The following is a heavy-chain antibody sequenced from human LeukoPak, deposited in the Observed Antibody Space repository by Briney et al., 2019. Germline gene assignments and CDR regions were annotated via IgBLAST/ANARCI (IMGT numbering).Heavy chain of an antibody. CDR2: IYYSGST. V-gene: IGHV4-31*03. CDR1: GGSISSGGYY. CDR3: ARHKLGRLYFDY. Sequence: SETLSLTCTVSGGSISSGGYYWSWIRQHPGTGLEWIGYIYYSGSTYYNPPLKSRVTISVDTSKNQFSLKLSSVTAADTAVYYCARHKLGRLYFDYWGQGTLVTVSS. D-gene: IGHD7-27*01. J-gene: IGHJ4*02.